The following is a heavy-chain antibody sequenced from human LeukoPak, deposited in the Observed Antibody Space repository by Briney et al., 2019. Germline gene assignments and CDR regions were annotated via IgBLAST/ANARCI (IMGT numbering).Heavy chain of an antibody. V-gene: IGHV4-34*01. CDR2: INHSGST. D-gene: IGHD5-12*01. CDR3: ARGILYRGYIIYYFAY. CDR1: GGSFSGYY. J-gene: IGHJ4*02. Sequence: SETLSLTCAVYGGSFSGYYWSWIRQPPGKGLEWIGEINHSGSTNYNPSLKSRVTISVDTSKNQFSLKLSSVTAADTAVYYCARGILYRGYIIYYFAYWGQGPLVTVPS.